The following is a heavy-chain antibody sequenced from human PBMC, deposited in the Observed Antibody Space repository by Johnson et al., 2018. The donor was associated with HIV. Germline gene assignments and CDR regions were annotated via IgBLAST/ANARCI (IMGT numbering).Heavy chain of an antibody. D-gene: IGHD3-9*01. CDR3: ASVYYDILTGYYYDAFDI. CDR1: GFTFSDYY. J-gene: IGHJ3*02. Sequence: VQLLESGGGLVKPGGSLRLSCAASGFTFSDYYMSWIRQAPGKGLEWVALISYDGSNKYYADSVKGRFTISRDNSKTTLYLQMNSLRAEDTAVYYCASVYYDILTGYYYDAFDIWGQWTMVTVSS. CDR2: ISYDGSNK. V-gene: IGHV3-30-3*01.